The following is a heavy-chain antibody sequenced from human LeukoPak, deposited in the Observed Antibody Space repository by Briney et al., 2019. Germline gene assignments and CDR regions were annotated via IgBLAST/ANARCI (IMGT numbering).Heavy chain of an antibody. J-gene: IGHJ4*02. V-gene: IGHV3-13*01. CDR1: GFIFSSYD. CDR3: ARGAKYSSNWSPDY. D-gene: IGHD6-13*01. CDR2: IGSSGDT. Sequence: GGSLRLSCAASGFIFSSYDMHWVCQATGKGLEWVSAIGSSGDTYYPGSVKGRFTISRENAKNSLYLQMNSLRAGDTAVYYCARGAKYSSNWSPDYWGQGTLVTVSS.